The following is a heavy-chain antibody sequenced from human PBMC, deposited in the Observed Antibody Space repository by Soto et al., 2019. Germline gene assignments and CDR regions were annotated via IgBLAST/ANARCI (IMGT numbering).Heavy chain of an antibody. CDR3: ASGEGGSCSGGSCYNDCYYYGMDV. Sequence: QVQLVQSGAEVKKPGSSVKVSCKASGGTFSSYAISWVRQAPGQGLEWMGGIIPIFGTANYPQKFQGRVTSTAHESTSKAYMELGSRRSEDTSVYYCASGEGGSCSGGSCYNDCYYYGMDVGGHGTTVTFSS. D-gene: IGHD2-15*01. J-gene: IGHJ6*02. CDR2: IIPIFGTA. CDR1: GGTFSSYA. V-gene: IGHV1-69*01.